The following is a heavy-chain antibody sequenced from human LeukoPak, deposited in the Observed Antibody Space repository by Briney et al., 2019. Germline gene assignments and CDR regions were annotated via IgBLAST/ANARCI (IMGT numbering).Heavy chain of an antibody. CDR3: ARGDVDIVVVPAAIDYSGYDYYYFDY. CDR1: GFTFSSYG. CDR2: IWYDGSNK. Sequence: GGSLRLSCAASGFTFSSYGMHWVRQAPGKGLEGVAVIWYDGSNKYYADAVKGRFTISRDNSKKTLYLQMHSLRAEDTAVYYCARGDVDIVVVPAAIDYSGYDYYYFDYWGQGTLVTVSS. V-gene: IGHV3-33*01. J-gene: IGHJ4*02. D-gene: IGHD2-2*01.